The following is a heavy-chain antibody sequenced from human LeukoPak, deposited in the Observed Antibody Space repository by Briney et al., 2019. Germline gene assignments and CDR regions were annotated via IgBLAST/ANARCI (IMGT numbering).Heavy chain of an antibody. J-gene: IGHJ6*02. CDR3: ASYRGGLYYYCGMDV. V-gene: IGHV1-18*01. Sequence: GASVKVSCKASGYTFTSYDISWVRQAPGQGLEWMGWISAYNGNTNYAQKLQGRVTMTTDTSTSTAYMELRSLRSDDTAVYYCASYRGGLYYYCGMDVWGQGTTVTVSS. CDR1: GYTFTSYD. D-gene: IGHD2-21*01. CDR2: ISAYNGNT.